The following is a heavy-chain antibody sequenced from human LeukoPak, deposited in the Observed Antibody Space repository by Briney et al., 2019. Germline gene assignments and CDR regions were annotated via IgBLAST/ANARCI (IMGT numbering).Heavy chain of an antibody. CDR2: IYDSGST. D-gene: IGHD3-16*01. CDR1: GGSIRSSYYY. J-gene: IGHJ5*02. V-gene: IGHV4-39*01. Sequence: PSETLSLTCTVSGGSIRSSYYYWGWIRQPPGRGLEWIGSIYDSGSTYYNPSLKSRVTISVDTSKNQSSLKLNSVTAADTAVYYCARHYEPWGQGTLVTVSS. CDR3: ARHYEP.